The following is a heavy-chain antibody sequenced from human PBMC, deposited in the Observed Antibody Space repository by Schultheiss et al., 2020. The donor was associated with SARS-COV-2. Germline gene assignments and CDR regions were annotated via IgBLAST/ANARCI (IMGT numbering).Heavy chain of an antibody. Sequence: GGSLRLSCAASGFTFSSYAMHWVRQAPGKGLEWVAVISYDGSNKYYADSVKGRFTISRDNAKNSLYLQMNSLRAEDTAVYYCARGWGVIGYWGQGTLVTVSS. D-gene: IGHD3-10*01. CDR3: ARGWGVIGY. V-gene: IGHV3-30*04. CDR2: ISYDGSNK. J-gene: IGHJ4*02. CDR1: GFTFSSYA.